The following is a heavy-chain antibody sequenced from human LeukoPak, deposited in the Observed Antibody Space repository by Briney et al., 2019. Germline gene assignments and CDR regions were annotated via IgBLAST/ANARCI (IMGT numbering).Heavy chain of an antibody. Sequence: ASVKVSCKASGYTFTSYYMHWVRQAPGQGLEWMGIINPSGGSTSYAQKFQGRVTMTRDTSTSTVYMELSSLRSEDTAVYYCARAYYYDSSGYYWREKHWFDPWGQGTLVTVSS. CDR1: GYTFTSYY. CDR3: ARAYYYDSSGYYWREKHWFDP. J-gene: IGHJ5*02. D-gene: IGHD3-22*01. V-gene: IGHV1-46*01. CDR2: INPSGGST.